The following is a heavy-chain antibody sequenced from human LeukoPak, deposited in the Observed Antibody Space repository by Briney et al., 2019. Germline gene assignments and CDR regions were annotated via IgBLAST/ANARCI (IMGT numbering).Heavy chain of an antibody. J-gene: IGHJ4*02. D-gene: IGHD2-15*01. CDR1: GGSFSGYY. V-gene: IGHV4-34*01. Sequence: PSETLSLTCAVYGGSFSGYYWSWIRQPPGKGLEWIGEINHSGSTNYNPSLKSRVTISVDTSKNQFSLKLSSVTAADTAVYYCARARPIVVVVAATKPFDYWGQGTLVTVSS. CDR2: INHSGST. CDR3: ARARPIVVVVAATKPFDY.